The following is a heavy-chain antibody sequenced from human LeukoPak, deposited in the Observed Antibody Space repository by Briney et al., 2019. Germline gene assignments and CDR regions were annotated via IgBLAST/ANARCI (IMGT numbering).Heavy chain of an antibody. D-gene: IGHD2-2*02. Sequence: GGSLRLSCTSSGFTFGDYVMSWVRQAPGKGLEWVGFIRSKAYGGTTEYAASVKGRFTISRDDSKSIAYLQMNSLKTEDTAVYYCTRVRDLYLYRDAFDIWGQGTMVTVSP. CDR3: TRVRDLYLYRDAFDI. V-gene: IGHV3-49*04. J-gene: IGHJ3*02. CDR1: GFTFGDYV. CDR2: IRSKAYGGTT.